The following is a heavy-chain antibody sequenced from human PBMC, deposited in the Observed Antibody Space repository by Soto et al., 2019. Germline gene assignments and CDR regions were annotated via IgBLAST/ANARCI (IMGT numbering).Heavy chain of an antibody. CDR3: AKDQYGYPYDSSGYYPHEAFDI. CDR2: ISGSGGST. J-gene: IGHJ3*02. D-gene: IGHD3-22*01. V-gene: IGHV3-23*01. CDR1: GFPFSSYA. Sequence: GGSLRLSCAASGFPFSSYAMSWVRQAPGKGLEWVSAISGSGGSTYYADPVKGRFTISRDNSKNTLYLQMNSLRAEDTAVYYCAKDQYGYPYDSSGYYPHEAFDIWGQGTMVTVSS.